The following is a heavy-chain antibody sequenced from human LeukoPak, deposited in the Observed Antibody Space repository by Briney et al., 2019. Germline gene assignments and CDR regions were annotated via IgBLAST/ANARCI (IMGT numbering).Heavy chain of an antibody. CDR1: GGSFSGYY. J-gene: IGHJ4*02. CDR2: INHSGST. Sequence: SETLSLTCAVYGGSFSGYYWSWIRQPPGQGLEWIGEINHSGSTNYNPSLKSRVTISVDTSKNQFPLKLSSVTAADTAVYYCARSRREGAFDYWGQGTLVTVSS. V-gene: IGHV4-34*01. CDR3: ARSRREGAFDY. D-gene: IGHD1-26*01.